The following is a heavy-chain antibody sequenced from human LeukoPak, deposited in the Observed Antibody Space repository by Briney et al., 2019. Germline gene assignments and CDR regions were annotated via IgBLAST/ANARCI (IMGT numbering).Heavy chain of an antibody. D-gene: IGHD3-16*02. CDR1: GYSFTNKW. J-gene: IGHJ4*02. CDR2: IYPGDSDT. Sequence: GESLKISCQGSGYSFTNKWIGWVRQMPGEGLEWMGSIYPGDSDTTYSPSFQGQVTISADKSINTAYLQWSSLKASDTAMYYCARFIGGGDYFDSWGQGTLVAVSS. CDR3: ARFIGGGDYFDS. V-gene: IGHV5-51*01.